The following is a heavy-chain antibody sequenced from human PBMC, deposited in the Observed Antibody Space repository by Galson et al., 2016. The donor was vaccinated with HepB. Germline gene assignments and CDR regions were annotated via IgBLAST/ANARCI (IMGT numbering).Heavy chain of an antibody. CDR3: ARGRKSLSGWYFFDY. D-gene: IGHD6-19*01. J-gene: IGHJ4*02. CDR2: IFYSGTT. V-gene: IGHV4-59*01. Sequence: SETLSLTCTVSGDSISSYYWSWIRQPPGKGLEWIGDIFYSGTTDYNPSLKSRITISIDTSKNQFSLNLSSVTAADTAVYYCARGRKSLSGWYFFDYWGQGTLVILSS. CDR1: GDSISSYY.